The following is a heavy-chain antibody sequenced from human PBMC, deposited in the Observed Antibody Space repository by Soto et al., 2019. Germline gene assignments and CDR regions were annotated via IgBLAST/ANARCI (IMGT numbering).Heavy chain of an antibody. V-gene: IGHV4-31*03. D-gene: IGHD3-22*01. Sequence: QVQLQESGPGLVKPSQTLSLTCTVSGGSISSGGYYWSWIRQHPGKGLEWIGYIYYSGSTYYNPSRKIRVTISVDTSKNQFSLKLSSVTAADTAVYYCARKVSFVPPYYYDSSGYHLPFDYWGQGTLVTVSS. CDR3: ARKVSFVPPYYYDSSGYHLPFDY. CDR1: GGSISSGGYY. CDR2: IYYSGST. J-gene: IGHJ4*02.